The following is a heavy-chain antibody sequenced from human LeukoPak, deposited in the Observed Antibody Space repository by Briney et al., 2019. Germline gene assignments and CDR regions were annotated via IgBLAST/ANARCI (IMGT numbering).Heavy chain of an antibody. CDR1: GFSFSNYV. J-gene: IGHJ4*02. CDR3: AKNLEVFTVYYFDY. D-gene: IGHD2-8*01. V-gene: IGHV3-23*01. CDR2: VSNSGASA. Sequence: GSLRLSCAGSGFSFSNYVMTWVRQAPGKGLEWVSTVSNSGASAYYADSVKGRFTISRDNSKNTLYLQMNSLRAEDTAVYYCAKNLEVFTVYYFDYWGQGTLVTVSS.